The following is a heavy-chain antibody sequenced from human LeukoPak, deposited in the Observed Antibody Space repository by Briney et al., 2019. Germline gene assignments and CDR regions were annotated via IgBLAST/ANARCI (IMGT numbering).Heavy chain of an antibody. CDR3: ARGSSSNWNVFDY. V-gene: IGHV4-61*02. CDR2: IYTSGST. J-gene: IGHJ4*02. D-gene: IGHD1-1*01. CDR1: GGSISSGSYY. Sequence: KASETLSLTCTVSGGSISSGSYYWSWIRQPAGKGLEWIGRIYTSGSTNYNPSLKSRVTISVDTSKNQFSLKLTSVTAADTAVYYCARGSSSNWNVFDYWGQGTLVTVSS.